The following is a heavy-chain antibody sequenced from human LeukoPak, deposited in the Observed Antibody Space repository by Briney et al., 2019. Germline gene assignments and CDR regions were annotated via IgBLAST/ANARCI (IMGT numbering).Heavy chain of an antibody. Sequence: GGSLRLSCAASGFTFSSYAMSWVRQAPGKGLEWVSAISGSGGSTYYADSVKGRFTISRDNAKNSLYLQMNSLRAEDTAFYYCAKPKTTSSGWYYFDSWGQGTLVTVSS. V-gene: IGHV3-23*01. J-gene: IGHJ4*02. D-gene: IGHD6-19*01. CDR1: GFTFSSYA. CDR3: AKPKTTSSGWYYFDS. CDR2: ISGSGGST.